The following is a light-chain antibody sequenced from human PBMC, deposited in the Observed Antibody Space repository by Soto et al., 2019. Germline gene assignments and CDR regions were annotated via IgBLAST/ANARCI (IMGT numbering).Light chain of an antibody. V-gene: IGKV3-11*01. CDR2: GTS. J-gene: IGKJ2*01. CDR1: QSFGSY. Sequence: EIVLTQSPATLSLSPGERATLSCRASQSFGSYFAWYQQKPGQAPRLLIYGTSNRATGIPGRFSGRGSGTDFTLTISSLEPEDCGVYYCQQRGKWPRPFAQGTKLDIK. CDR3: QQRGKWPRP.